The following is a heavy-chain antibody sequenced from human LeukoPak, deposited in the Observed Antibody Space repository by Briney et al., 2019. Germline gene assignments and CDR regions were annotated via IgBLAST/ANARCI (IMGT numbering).Heavy chain of an antibody. CDR3: ARGSGYDSFDAFDI. CDR2: ISAYNGNT. D-gene: IGHD5-12*01. J-gene: IGHJ3*02. V-gene: IGHV1-18*01. CDR1: GYTFTSYG. Sequence: ASVKVSCKASGYTFTSYGISWGRQAPGQGLEWMGWISAYNGNTNYAQKLQGRVTMTTDTSTSTAYMELRSLRSDDTAVYYCARGSGYDSFDAFDIWGQGTMVTVSS.